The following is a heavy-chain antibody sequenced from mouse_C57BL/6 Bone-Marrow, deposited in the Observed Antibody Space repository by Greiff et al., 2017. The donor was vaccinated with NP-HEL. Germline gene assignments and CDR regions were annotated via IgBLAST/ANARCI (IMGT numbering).Heavy chain of an antibody. Sequence: QVHVKQSGAELARPGASVKLSCKASGYTFTSYGISWVKQRTGQGLEWIGEIYPRSGNTYYNEKFKGKATLTADKSSSTAYMELRSLTPEDSAVYLWEREGCYGDDGCAYWGQGTLVTVSA. D-gene: IGHD2-2*01. CDR3: EREGCYGDDGCAY. CDR2: IYPRSGNT. CDR1: GYTFTSYG. V-gene: IGHV1-81*01. J-gene: IGHJ3*01.